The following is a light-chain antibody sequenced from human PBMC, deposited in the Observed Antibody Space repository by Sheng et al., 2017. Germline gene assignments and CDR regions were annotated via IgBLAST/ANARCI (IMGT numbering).Light chain of an antibody. Sequence: TQPSSVSVAPGQTAGIPCEGHNIGSKHVHWYQQKTGQAPVLVVFADDDRPSGIPERFFGSNSGNTATLTIDRVEAGDEADYYCQVWDSASDLYVFGSATAVTVL. CDR3: QVWDSASDLYV. J-gene: IGLJ1*01. CDR2: ADD. CDR1: NIGSKH. V-gene: IGLV3-21*02.